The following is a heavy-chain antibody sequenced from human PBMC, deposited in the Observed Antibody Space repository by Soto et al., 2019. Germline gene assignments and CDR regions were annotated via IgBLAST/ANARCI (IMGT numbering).Heavy chain of an antibody. J-gene: IGHJ5*02. CDR2: IYPSDSDT. D-gene: IGHD5-12*01. V-gene: IGHV5-51*01. CDR1: GYTFTYDW. CDR3: ARTYIVATCRACFDP. Sequence: GESRKTSCQASGYTFTYDWIGWVRQMPGKGLERMGIIYPSDSDTRYNPSFQGQVTISVDKSISTAYLQWSSLKASDTAMYFCARTYIVATCRACFDPWGQGTLVTVSS.